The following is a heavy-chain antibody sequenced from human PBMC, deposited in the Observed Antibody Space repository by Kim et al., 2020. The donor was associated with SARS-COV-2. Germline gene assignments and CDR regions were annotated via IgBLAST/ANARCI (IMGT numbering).Heavy chain of an antibody. Sequence: SQTLSLTCAISGDSVSSNNAAWNWIRQSPSRGLEWLGRTYYRSKWFNDYALSVKSRITINPDTSKNHFSLQLSSVTPEDTAEYYCANGGSGLGGMNVWGQGTTVTVSS. CDR2: TYYRSKWFN. CDR1: GDSVSSNNAA. V-gene: IGHV6-1*01. J-gene: IGHJ6*02. CDR3: ANGGSGLGGMNV. D-gene: IGHD3-16*01.